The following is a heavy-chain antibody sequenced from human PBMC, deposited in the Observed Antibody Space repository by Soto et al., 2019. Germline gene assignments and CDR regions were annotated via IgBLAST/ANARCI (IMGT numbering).Heavy chain of an antibody. CDR3: ATMGTPATGLYFFDY. CDR1: GGSISSGNYY. J-gene: IGHJ4*02. D-gene: IGHD1-7*01. Sequence: QVQLRESGPGLVKPSQTLSLTCTVSGGSISSGNYYWSWIRQPPGKGLEWIGFISYSGSTYYNASLKSRVTLSVDMSKNPFSLNLNSVTAADTAVYYCATMGTPATGLYFFDYWGQGTLVTVSS. V-gene: IGHV4-30-4*01. CDR2: ISYSGST.